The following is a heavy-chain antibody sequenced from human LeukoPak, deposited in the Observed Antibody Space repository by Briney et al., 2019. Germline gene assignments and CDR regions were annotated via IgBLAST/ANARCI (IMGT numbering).Heavy chain of an antibody. D-gene: IGHD6-19*01. CDR2: IRGAEGGT. CDR1: GFTINTFT. V-gene: IGHV3-23*01. Sequence: PGGSLRHSCAASGFTINTFTMNWVRQAPGKGLEWVSTIRGAEGGTYYADSVKGRFTISRDNFENTLYLQMNYLREEDTALYYCAKAFSSGWSPFDYWGQGALVTVSS. J-gene: IGHJ4*02. CDR3: AKAFSSGWSPFDY.